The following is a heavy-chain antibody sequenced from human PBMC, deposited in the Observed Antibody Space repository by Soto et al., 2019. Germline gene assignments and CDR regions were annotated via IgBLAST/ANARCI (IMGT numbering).Heavy chain of an antibody. V-gene: IGHV1-18*01. Sequence: ASVKVSCKASVYTFTSNGISWVRQDPGQGLEWMGWISAYNGDTNYAQKLQGRVTVTTDRSTSTAYMELRSLRSEDTAVYYCARMVRGSNIDYYHYMDVWGKGTTVTVSS. CDR1: VYTFTSNG. J-gene: IGHJ6*03. D-gene: IGHD3-10*01. CDR3: ARMVRGSNIDYYHYMDV. CDR2: ISAYNGDT.